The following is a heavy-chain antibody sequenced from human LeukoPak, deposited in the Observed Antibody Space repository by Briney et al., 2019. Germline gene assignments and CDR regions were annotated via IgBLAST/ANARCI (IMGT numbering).Heavy chain of an antibody. CDR1: GFTLSSYW. CDR3: ATGIEYSSTWPYFDN. V-gene: IGHV3-74*01. CDR2: IKSDGSST. Sequence: GGSLRLSCAASGFTLSSYWMHWVRQAPGKGLVWVSRIKSDGSSTSYADSVKGRFTISRDNAKNTLYLQMNSLRDEDTAMYYCATGIEYSSTWPYFDNWGQGTLVTVSS. J-gene: IGHJ4*02. D-gene: IGHD6-13*01.